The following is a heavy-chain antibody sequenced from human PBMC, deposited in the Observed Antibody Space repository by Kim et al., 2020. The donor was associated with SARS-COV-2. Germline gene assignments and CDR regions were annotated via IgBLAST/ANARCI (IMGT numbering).Heavy chain of an antibody. CDR3: ARHLGPEAYYYDSSGYFSGGVLWWFDP. V-gene: IGHV4-59*08. J-gene: IGHJ5*02. CDR1: GGSISSYY. D-gene: IGHD3-22*01. Sequence: SETLSLTCTVSGGSISSYYWSWIRQPPGKGLEWIGYIYYSGSTNYNPSLKSRVTISVDTSKNQFSLKLSSVTAADTAVYYCARHLGPEAYYYDSSGYFSGGVLWWFDPWGQGTLVTVSS. CDR2: IYYSGST.